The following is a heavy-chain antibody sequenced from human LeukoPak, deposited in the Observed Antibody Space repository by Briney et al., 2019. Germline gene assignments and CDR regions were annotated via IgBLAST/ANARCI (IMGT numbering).Heavy chain of an antibody. CDR1: GFTFSSYW. Sequence: PGGSLRLSCAASGFTFSSYWMSWVRQAPGKGLEWVSSISSSSSYIYYADSVKGRFTISRDNAKNSLYLQMNSLRAEDTAVYYCARESYGSGSTRVDYWGQGTLVTVSS. V-gene: IGHV3-21*01. J-gene: IGHJ4*02. CDR2: ISSSSSYI. D-gene: IGHD3-10*01. CDR3: ARESYGSGSTRVDY.